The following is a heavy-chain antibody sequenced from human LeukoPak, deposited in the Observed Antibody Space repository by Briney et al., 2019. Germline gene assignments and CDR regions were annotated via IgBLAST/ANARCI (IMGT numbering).Heavy chain of an antibody. J-gene: IGHJ4*02. D-gene: IGHD3-9*01. CDR2: IIPIFGTA. CDR3: ARGEAIYDILTGYYPDPSDY. V-gene: IGHV1-69*01. CDR1: GGTFSSYA. Sequence: SVKVSCKASGGTFSSYAISWVRQAPGQGLEWMGGIIPIFGTANYAQKFQGRVTITADESTSTAYMELSSLRSEDTAVYYCARGEAIYDILTGYYPDPSDYWGQGTLVTVSS.